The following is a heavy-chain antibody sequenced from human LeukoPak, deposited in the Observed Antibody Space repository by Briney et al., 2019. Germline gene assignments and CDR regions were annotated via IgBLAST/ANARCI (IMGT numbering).Heavy chain of an antibody. CDR3: AREYCSSTSCYAIDY. V-gene: IGHV1-18*04. CDR1: GYTFTSYG. D-gene: IGHD2-2*01. Sequence: EASVKVSCKASGYTFTSYGISWVRQAPGQGLEWMGWISAYNGNTNYAQKLQGRVTMTTDTPTSTAYMELRSLRSDDTAVYYCAREYCSSTSCYAIDYWGQGTLVTVSS. CDR2: ISAYNGNT. J-gene: IGHJ4*02.